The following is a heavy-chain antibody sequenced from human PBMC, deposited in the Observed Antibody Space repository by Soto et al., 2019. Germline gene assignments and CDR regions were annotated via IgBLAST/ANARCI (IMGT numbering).Heavy chain of an antibody. Sequence: GASVKVSCKASGYTFTSYGISWVRQAPGQGLEWMGWISAYSGNTNYAQKLQGRVTMTTDTSTSTAYMELRSLRSDDTAVYYCATYKWGSAWYNWFDPWGQGTLVTVSS. V-gene: IGHV1-18*01. J-gene: IGHJ5*02. CDR3: ATYKWGSAWYNWFDP. D-gene: IGHD1-1*01. CDR1: GYTFTSYG. CDR2: ISAYSGNT.